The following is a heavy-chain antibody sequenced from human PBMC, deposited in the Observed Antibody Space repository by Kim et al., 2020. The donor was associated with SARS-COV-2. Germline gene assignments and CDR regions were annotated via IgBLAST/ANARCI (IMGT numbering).Heavy chain of an antibody. Sequence: GGSLRLSCAASGFTFSGSSMHWVRQASGKGLEWVGRIRSKTKSYATAYAAAVKGRFTISRDDSKNTTYLQMNSLKTEDTAVYYCTRHDGSDGDYVRRLDPWGQGTLVTVSS. V-gene: IGHV3-73*01. D-gene: IGHD4-17*01. CDR1: GFTFSGSS. CDR2: IRSKTKSYAT. J-gene: IGHJ5*02. CDR3: TRHDGSDGDYVRRLDP.